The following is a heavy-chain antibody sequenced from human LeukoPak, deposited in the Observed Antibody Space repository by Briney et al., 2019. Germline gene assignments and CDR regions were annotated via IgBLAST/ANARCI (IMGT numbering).Heavy chain of an antibody. Sequence: GGSLRLSCAASGFTLSSYSMNWVRQAPGKGLEWVSSISSSSSYIYYADSVKGRFTISRDNAKNSLYLQMNSLRAEDTAVYYCARDKGTSSYCSSTSCYSDYWGQGTLVTVSS. J-gene: IGHJ4*02. CDR3: ARDKGTSSYCSSTSCYSDY. V-gene: IGHV3-21*01. CDR1: GFTLSSYS. D-gene: IGHD2-2*02. CDR2: ISSSSSYI.